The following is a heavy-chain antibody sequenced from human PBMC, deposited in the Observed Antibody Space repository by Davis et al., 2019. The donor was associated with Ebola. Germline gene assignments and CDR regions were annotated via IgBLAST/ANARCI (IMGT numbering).Heavy chain of an antibody. CDR2: ISSSSYI. D-gene: IGHD3-10*01. Sequence: PSETLSLTCAVSGGSISSSNWWSWVRQAPGKGLEWVSSISSSSYIYYADSVKGRFTISRDNAKNTLYLQMNSLRAEDTAVYYCVWFGELSLYFDYWGQGTLVTVSS. CDR3: VWFGELSLYFDY. V-gene: IGHV3-21*04. CDR1: GGSISSSN. J-gene: IGHJ4*02.